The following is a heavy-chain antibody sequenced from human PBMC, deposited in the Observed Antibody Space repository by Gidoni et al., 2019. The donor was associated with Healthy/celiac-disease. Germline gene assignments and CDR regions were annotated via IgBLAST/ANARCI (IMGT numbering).Heavy chain of an antibody. Sequence: EVQLVESGGGLVQPGGSLRLSCAASGFTFSSYDMHWVRQATGKGLEWVSAIGTAGDTYYPGSVKGRFTISRENAKNSLYLQMNSLRAGDTAVYYCARVRYYDSSGYYYTHWGQGTLVTVSS. CDR1: GFTFSSYD. J-gene: IGHJ1*01. CDR2: IGTAGDT. CDR3: ARVRYYDSSGYYYTH. V-gene: IGHV3-13*01. D-gene: IGHD3-22*01.